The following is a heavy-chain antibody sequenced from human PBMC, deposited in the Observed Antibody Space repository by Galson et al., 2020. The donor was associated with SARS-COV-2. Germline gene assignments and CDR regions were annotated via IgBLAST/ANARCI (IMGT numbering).Heavy chain of an antibody. J-gene: IGHJ4*02. CDR3: AKDRTSSNWSFDY. CDR1: GFTFSTYG. Sequence: GESLKISCAASGFTFSTYGMSWVRQAPGKGLEWVSVIYSDGNTYYADSVKGRFTISRDDSKNTLYLQMNSLRTEDTAIYYCAKDRTSSNWSFDYWGQGTLVTVSS. D-gene: IGHD6-13*01. CDR2: IYSDGNT. V-gene: IGHV3-23*03.